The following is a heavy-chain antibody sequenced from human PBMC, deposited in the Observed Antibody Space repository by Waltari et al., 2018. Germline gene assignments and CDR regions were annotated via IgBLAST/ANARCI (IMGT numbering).Heavy chain of an antibody. J-gene: IGHJ4*02. V-gene: IGHV4-34*01. D-gene: IGHD3-10*01. CDR3: ARARGSGSGSCFDY. CDR2: INHSGST. CDR1: GGSFSGYY. Sequence: QVQLQQWGAGLLKPSETLSLTCAVYGGSFSGYYWSWIRQPPGKGLEWIGEINHSGSTNYNPSLKSRVTISVDTSKNQCSLKLSSVTAADTAVYYCARARGSGSGSCFDYWGQGTLVTVSS.